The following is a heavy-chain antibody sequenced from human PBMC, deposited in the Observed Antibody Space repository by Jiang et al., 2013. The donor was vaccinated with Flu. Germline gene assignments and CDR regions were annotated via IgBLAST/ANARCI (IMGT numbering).Heavy chain of an antibody. CDR3: ARPLIVGTTGIWYFDL. D-gene: IGHD1-26*01. V-gene: IGHV3-33*08. Sequence: QLLESGGGVVQPGRSLRLSCAASGFTFSSYGMHWVRQAPGKGLEWVAVIWYDGSKEYYADSVKGRFTVSRDNSKNTLYLQMNSLRAEDTAVYYCARPLIVGTTGIWYFDLWGRGTLVTVSS. CDR2: IWYDGSKE. CDR1: GFTFSSYG. J-gene: IGHJ2*01.